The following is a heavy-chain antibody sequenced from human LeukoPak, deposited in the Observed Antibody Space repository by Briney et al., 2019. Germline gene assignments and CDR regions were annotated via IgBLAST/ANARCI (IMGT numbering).Heavy chain of an antibody. CDR1: GYSISSGYH. CDR2: IYHSGST. Sequence: KPSEPLSLTCTVSGYSISSGYHWGWLRQPPGKGLEWIGSIYHSGSTYYNPSLKSRVTISVDTSKNQFSLKLITVTAADTAVYYCARITTPADYYYYYYMDVWGKGTTVTISS. V-gene: IGHV4-38-2*02. CDR3: ARITTPADYYYYYYMDV. J-gene: IGHJ6*03. D-gene: IGHD2-2*01.